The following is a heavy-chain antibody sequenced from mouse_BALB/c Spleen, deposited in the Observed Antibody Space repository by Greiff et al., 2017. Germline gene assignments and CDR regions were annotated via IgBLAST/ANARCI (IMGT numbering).Heavy chain of an antibody. CDR3: ARGDCDGDD. CDR2: IDPANGNT. CDR1: GYTFTSYW. Sequence: VQLQQPGADLVKPGASVKLSCKASGYTFTSYWVHWVKQRPEQGLEWIGRIDPANGNTKYAPKFQGKATITADTYSNTVYMELSGLTSEDAAVYYCARGDCDGDDWGQGTTLTVSS. J-gene: IGHJ2*01. V-gene: IGHV14-3*02. D-gene: IGHD3-3*01.